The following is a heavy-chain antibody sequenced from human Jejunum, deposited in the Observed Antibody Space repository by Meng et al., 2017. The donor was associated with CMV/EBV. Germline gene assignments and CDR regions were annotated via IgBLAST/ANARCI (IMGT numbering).Heavy chain of an antibody. CDR2: IDSSSSYI. D-gene: IGHD2-2*01. J-gene: IGHJ4*02. V-gene: IGHV3-21*04. CDR3: ARDPRRSGYCSSATCPRR. Sequence: FSGNAMNWVRQAPGKGLEWVSSIDSSSSYIFYADSVKGRFTISRDNAKNSLSLQMHSLRAEDTAVYYCARDPRRSGYCSSATCPRRWGQGTLVTVSS. CDR1: FSGNA.